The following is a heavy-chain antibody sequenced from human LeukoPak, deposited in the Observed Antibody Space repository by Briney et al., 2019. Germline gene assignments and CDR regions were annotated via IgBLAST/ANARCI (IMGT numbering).Heavy chain of an antibody. D-gene: IGHD4-17*01. J-gene: IGHJ4*02. Sequence: GGSLRLSCAASGFTFSSYAMHWVRQAPGKGLEWVAVISYDGSNKYYADSVKGRFTISRDNSKNTLYLQMNSLRAEDTAVYYCARDLVTVTTTRRGYFDYWGQGTLVTVSS. CDR3: ARDLVTVTTTRRGYFDY. CDR2: ISYDGSNK. V-gene: IGHV3-30*14. CDR1: GFTFSSYA.